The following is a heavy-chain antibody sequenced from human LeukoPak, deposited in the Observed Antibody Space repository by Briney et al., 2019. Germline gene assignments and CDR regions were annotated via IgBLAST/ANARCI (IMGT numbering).Heavy chain of an antibody. CDR2: FDPEDGET. CDR1: GYTLTELS. V-gene: IGHV1-24*01. CDR3: ATDFRWGYCSSTSCSPPGY. J-gene: IGHJ4*02. Sequence: ASVKVSCKVSGYTLTELSMHWVRQAPGKGLEWMGGFDPEDGETIYAQKFRGRVTMTEDTSTDTAYMELSSLRSEDTAVYYCATDFRWGYCSSTSCSPPGYWGQGTLVTVSS. D-gene: IGHD2-2*01.